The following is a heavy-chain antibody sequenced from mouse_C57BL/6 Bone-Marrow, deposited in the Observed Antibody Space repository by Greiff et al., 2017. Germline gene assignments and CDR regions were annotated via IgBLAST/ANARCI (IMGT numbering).Heavy chain of an antibody. Sequence: QVQLQQPGAELVMPGASVKLSCKASGYTFTSYWMHWVKQRPGQGLEWIGEIDPSDSYTNYNQKFKGKSTMTVDKSSSTAYMQLSSLTSEDSAVYYGAREGAQAPYYFDYWGQGTTLTVSS. V-gene: IGHV1-69*01. CDR3: AREGAQAPYYFDY. CDR1: GYTFTSYW. CDR2: IDPSDSYT. D-gene: IGHD3-2*02. J-gene: IGHJ2*01.